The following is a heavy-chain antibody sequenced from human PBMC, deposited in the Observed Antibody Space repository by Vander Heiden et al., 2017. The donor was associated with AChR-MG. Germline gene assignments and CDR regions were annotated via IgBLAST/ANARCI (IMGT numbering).Heavy chain of an antibody. CDR3: ARDKGLATVTAIRTDYFDY. V-gene: IGHV3-30-3*01. J-gene: IGHJ4*02. CDR1: GFPFHSYA. CDR2: ISFDGDSE. D-gene: IGHD2-21*02. Sequence: VQLMESGGGVVQPGGSLRLSCEASGFPFHSYALHWVRQAPGKGLEWVAVISFDGDSEYYTDSVKGRFTISRDNSKNTLYVQMNSLRPEDTAIYYCARDKGLATVTAIRTDYFDYWGQGTLVTVSS.